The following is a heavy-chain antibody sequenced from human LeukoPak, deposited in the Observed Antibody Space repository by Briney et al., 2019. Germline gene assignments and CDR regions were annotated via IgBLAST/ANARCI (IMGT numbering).Heavy chain of an antibody. J-gene: IGHJ6*02. CDR1: GGTLSRYA. Sequence: SSDNVSYKPSGGTLSRYAIIWLRQAPGHPLEWMGRIIPILGIANYAQKFQGRVTITADKSTSTAYMELSSLRSEDTAVYYCAKLVPDPMDVWGQGTTVTVSS. CDR3: AKLVPDPMDV. D-gene: IGHD6-13*01. CDR2: IIPILGIA. V-gene: IGHV1-69*04.